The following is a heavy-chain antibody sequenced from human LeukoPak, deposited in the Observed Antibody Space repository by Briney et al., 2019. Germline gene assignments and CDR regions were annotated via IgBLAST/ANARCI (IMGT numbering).Heavy chain of an antibody. CDR3: XXXXXXXXYYDSSGYYGY. V-gene: IGHV1-18*01. CDR1: GYTFTSYG. Sequence: ASVKVSCKASGYTFTSYGISWVRQAPGQGLEWMGWISAYNGNTNYAQKLQGRVTMTTDTSTSTAYMELRSLRSDDTAVYYCXXXXXXXXYYDSSGYYGYWGQGTLVTVSS. J-gene: IGHJ4*02. CDR2: ISAYNGNT. D-gene: IGHD3-22*01.